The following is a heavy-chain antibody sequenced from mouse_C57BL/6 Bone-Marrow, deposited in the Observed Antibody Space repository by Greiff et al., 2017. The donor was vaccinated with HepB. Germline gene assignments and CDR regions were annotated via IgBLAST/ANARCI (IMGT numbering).Heavy chain of an antibody. CDR3: AREGGGDERVYYYAMDY. Sequence: QVQLQQPGAELVKPGASVKLSCKASGYTFTSYWMHWVKQRPGRGLEWIGRIDPNSGGTKYNEKFKSKATLTVDKPSSTAYMQLSSLTSEDSAGYYWAREGGGDERVYYYAMDYWGQGTSVTVSS. CDR2: IDPNSGGT. CDR1: GYTFTSYW. V-gene: IGHV1-72*01. J-gene: IGHJ4*01. D-gene: IGHD1-1*02.